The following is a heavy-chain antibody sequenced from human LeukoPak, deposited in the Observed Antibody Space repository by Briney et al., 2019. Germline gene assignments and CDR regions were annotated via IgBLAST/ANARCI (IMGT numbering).Heavy chain of an antibody. V-gene: IGHV5-51*01. CDR3: ARYRYCSGGNCYGPDY. Sequence: GESPKISCKGSGYSFTRYYIGWVRQMPGKGLEWMGIIYPGDSDTRYGPSFQGQVTISADKSISTAYLQWSSLKASDTAMYYCARYRYCSGGNCYGPDYWGQGTLVTVSS. J-gene: IGHJ4*02. CDR1: GYSFTRYY. CDR2: IYPGDSDT. D-gene: IGHD2-15*01.